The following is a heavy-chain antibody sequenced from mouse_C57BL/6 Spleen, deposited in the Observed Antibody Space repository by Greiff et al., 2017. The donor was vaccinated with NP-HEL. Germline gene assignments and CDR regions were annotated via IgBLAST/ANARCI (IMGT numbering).Heavy chain of an antibody. CDR1: GFTFSDYG. CDR3: ARVLLRGSRDYAMDY. CDR2: ISSGSSTI. V-gene: IGHV5-17*01. Sequence: EVKLVESGGGLVKPGGSLKLSCAASGFTFSDYGMHWVRQAPEKGLEWVAYISSGSSTIYYADTVKGRFTISRDNAKNTLFLQMTSLRSEDTAMYYCARVLLRGSRDYAMDYWGQGTSVTVSS. J-gene: IGHJ4*01. D-gene: IGHD1-1*01.